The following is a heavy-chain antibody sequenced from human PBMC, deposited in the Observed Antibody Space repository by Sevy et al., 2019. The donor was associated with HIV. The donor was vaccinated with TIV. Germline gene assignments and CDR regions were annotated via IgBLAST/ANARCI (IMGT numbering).Heavy chain of an antibody. CDR2: ISGSSGST. D-gene: IGHD3-22*01. CDR1: EFTFSSSA. CDR3: AQSYYYDSSDYSAIDY. Sequence: GGSLRLSCAASEFTFSSSAMSWVRQAPGKGLEWVSVISGSSGSTYFADSVKGRFTISRDNSKNTLYLQMNSLRAEDTAVYYCAQSYYYDSSDYSAIDYWGQGTLVTVSS. V-gene: IGHV3-23*01. J-gene: IGHJ4*02.